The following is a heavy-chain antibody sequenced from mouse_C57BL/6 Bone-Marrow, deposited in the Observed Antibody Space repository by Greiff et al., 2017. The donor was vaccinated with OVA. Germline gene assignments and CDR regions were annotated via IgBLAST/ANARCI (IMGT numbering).Heavy chain of an antibody. D-gene: IGHD2-4*01. CDR3: ARYDYDGRNFDY. J-gene: IGHJ2*01. V-gene: IGHV1-18*01. Sequence: EVKLQESGPELVKPGASVKIPCKASGYTFTDYNMDWVKQSHGKSLEWIGDINPNNGGTIYNQKFKGKATLTVDKSSSTAYMELRSLTSEDTAVYYCARYDYDGRNFDYWGQGTTLTVSS. CDR2: INPNNGGT. CDR1: GYTFTDYN.